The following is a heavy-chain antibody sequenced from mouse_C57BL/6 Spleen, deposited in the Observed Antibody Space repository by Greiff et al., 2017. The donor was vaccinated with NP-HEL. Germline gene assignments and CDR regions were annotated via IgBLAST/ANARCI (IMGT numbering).Heavy chain of an antibody. CDR2: FYPGSGSI. CDR1: GYTFTEYT. Sequence: QVQLQQSGAELVKPGASVKLSCKASGYTFTEYTIHWVKQRSGQGLEWIGWFYPGSGSIKYNEKFKDKATLTADKSSSTVYMELSRLTSEDSAVYFCARHEDQGSGSSYSAWFAYWGQGTLVTVSA. D-gene: IGHD1-1*01. J-gene: IGHJ3*01. V-gene: IGHV1-62-2*01. CDR3: ARHEDQGSGSSYSAWFAY.